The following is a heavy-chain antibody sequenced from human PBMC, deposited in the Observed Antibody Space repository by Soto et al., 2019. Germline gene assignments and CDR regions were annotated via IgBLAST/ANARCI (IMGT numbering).Heavy chain of an antibody. D-gene: IGHD2-21*02. CDR3: AAERTYCGGDCYGD. V-gene: IGHV1-58*01. J-gene: IGHJ4*02. CDR1: GFTFTSSA. Sequence: QMQLVQSGPEVKKPGTSVKVSCKASGFTFTSSAVQWVRQARGQRLEWIGWIVVGSGNTNYAQKFQERVTITRDMSTSTAYVELSSLRSDDTAVYYCAAERTYCGGDCYGDWGQGTLVTVSS. CDR2: IVVGSGNT.